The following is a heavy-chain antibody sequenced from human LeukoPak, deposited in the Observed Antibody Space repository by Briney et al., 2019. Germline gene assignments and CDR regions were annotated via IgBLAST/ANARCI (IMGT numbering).Heavy chain of an antibody. V-gene: IGHV4-59*06. CDR2: IYYSGST. D-gene: IGHD2-15*01. CDR1: GGSISSYY. CDR3: ARVTYGVYCSGGSCSGDAFDI. Sequence: PSETLSLTCTVSGGSISSYYWSWIRQHPGKGLEWIGYIYYSGSTYYNPSLKSRVTISVDTSKNQFSLKLSSVTAADTAVYYCARVTYGVYCSGGSCSGDAFDIWGQGTMVTVSS. J-gene: IGHJ3*02.